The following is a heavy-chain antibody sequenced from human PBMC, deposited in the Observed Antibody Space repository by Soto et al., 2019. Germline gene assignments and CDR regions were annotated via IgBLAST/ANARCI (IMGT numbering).Heavy chain of an antibody. Sequence: SETLSLTCTVSGGSISSSSYYWGWIRQPPGKGLEWIGSIYHSGSTNCNPSLKSRVTISVDTSKNQFSLKMSSVTAADTAVYYCARMAYGSGSYSDYWGQGTLVTVSS. CDR1: GGSISSSSYY. CDR2: IYHSGST. CDR3: ARMAYGSGSYSDY. J-gene: IGHJ4*02. D-gene: IGHD3-10*01. V-gene: IGHV4-39*01.